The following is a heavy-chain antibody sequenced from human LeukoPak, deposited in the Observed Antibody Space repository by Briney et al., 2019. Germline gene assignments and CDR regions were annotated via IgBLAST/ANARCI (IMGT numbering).Heavy chain of an antibody. CDR2: ISAYNGNT. CDR3: ARDTPHYYDSSGYYYGY. Sequence: GASVKVSCKASGYTFTSYGISWVRQAPGQGLEWMGWISAYNGNTNYAQKFQGRVTMTRDTSISTAYMELSRLRSDDTAVYYCARDTPHYYDSSGYYYGYWGQGTLVTVSS. D-gene: IGHD3-22*01. V-gene: IGHV1-18*01. CDR1: GYTFTSYG. J-gene: IGHJ4*02.